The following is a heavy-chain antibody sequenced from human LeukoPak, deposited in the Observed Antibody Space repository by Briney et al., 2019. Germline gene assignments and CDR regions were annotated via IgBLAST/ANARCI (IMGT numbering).Heavy chain of an antibody. CDR3: ARFYGSGIRAFDF. CDR2: ISYDGSNK. Sequence: PWGSLRLSCAASGFTFSSYAMHWVRQAPGKGLEWVAVISYDGSNKYYADSVKGRFTISRDNSKNTLYLQMNSLRAEDTAVYYCARFYGSGIRAFDFWGQGTLVTVSS. J-gene: IGHJ4*02. V-gene: IGHV3-30-3*01. CDR1: GFTFSSYA. D-gene: IGHD3-10*01.